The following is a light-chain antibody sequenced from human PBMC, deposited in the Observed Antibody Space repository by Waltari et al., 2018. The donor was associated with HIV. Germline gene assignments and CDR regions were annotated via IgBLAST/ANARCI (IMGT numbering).Light chain of an antibody. CDR3: SSYAGSAVV. Sequence: QSALTQPPSASGSPGQSATIPCTGTGNDVGGYNYVSWYQLPPGKAPKLLILYVTKLPSGVPDRFSCSNSVNTASLTGSWLQGDDEADYYCSSYAGSAVVFGGVTKLTGL. CDR1: GNDVGGYNY. V-gene: IGLV2-8*01. CDR2: YVT. J-gene: IGLJ2*01.